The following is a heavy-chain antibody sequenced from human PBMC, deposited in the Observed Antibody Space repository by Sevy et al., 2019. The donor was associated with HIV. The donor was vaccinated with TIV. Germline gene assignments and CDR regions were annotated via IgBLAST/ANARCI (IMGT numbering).Heavy chain of an antibody. D-gene: IGHD2-15*01. CDR3: TTRDFLGYCSGGSCYSDY. CDR1: GFTFSNAW. Sequence: GGSLRLSCAASGFTFSNAWMSWVRQAPGKGLEWVGRIKSKTDGGTTDYAAPVKGRFTISRDDSKNTLYLQMNSLKTEDTAGYYCTTRDFLGYCSGGSCYSDYWGQGTLVTVSS. J-gene: IGHJ4*02. V-gene: IGHV3-15*01. CDR2: IKSKTDGGTT.